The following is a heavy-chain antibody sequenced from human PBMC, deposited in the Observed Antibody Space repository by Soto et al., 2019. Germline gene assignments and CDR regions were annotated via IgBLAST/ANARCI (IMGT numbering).Heavy chain of an antibody. CDR3: ARDSGSPYSAFDI. CDR1: GLTVSDHY. Sequence: QLVESGGGLVQPGGSLRLSCAASGLTVSDHYMDWVRQAPGKGLEWVGRTRNKANSYTTEYAASVEGRFTISRDDSKNSLYLQMNSLKTEDTAVYFCARDSGSPYSAFDIWGQGKMVTVSS. CDR2: TRNKANSYTT. V-gene: IGHV3-72*01. D-gene: IGHD1-26*01. J-gene: IGHJ3*02.